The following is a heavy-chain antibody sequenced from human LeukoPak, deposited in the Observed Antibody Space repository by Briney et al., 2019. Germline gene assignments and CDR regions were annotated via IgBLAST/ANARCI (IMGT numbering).Heavy chain of an antibody. CDR3: AKGVAVAGTPPGGDY. CDR1: GYSIIELS. J-gene: IGHJ4*02. CDR2: VNLEHGNP. V-gene: IGHV1-24*01. Sequence: ASVKLSCNVSGYSIIELSTHWERQAPGKGLEWMGGVNLEHGNPVYAQKFQGRITMTEDTTTDTAYMELHSLTSEDTAVYYFAKGVAVAGTPPGGDYWGQGTLLTVSS. D-gene: IGHD6-19*01.